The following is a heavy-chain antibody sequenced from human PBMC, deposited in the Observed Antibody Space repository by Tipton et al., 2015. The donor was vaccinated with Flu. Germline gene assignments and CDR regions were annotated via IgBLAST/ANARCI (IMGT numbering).Heavy chain of an antibody. D-gene: IGHD1-1*01. CDR1: GGSISTSGYY. CDR3: ARVWSSFVATASLDY. V-gene: IGHV4-39*07. Sequence: LRLSYTVSGGSISTSGYYWGWIRQPPGKGLEWIGSIRYGGSSYYTPSLKSRVTISLDMSKDQFSLKLASVTAADTAVYYCARVWSSFVATASLDYWGRGTLVTVSS. CDR2: IRYGGSS. J-gene: IGHJ4*02.